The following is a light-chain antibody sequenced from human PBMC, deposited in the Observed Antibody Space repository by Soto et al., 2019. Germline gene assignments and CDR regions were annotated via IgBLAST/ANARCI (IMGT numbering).Light chain of an antibody. CDR3: EQYGSSPRT. CDR1: QSVSSIY. Sequence: PGERATLSCMASQSVSSIYFAWYQQKRGQAPRLLIYGVSSRATGIPDRFSGSGSGTDFTLTISRLEPEDSAVYYCEQYGSSPRTFGQGTKVDI. J-gene: IGKJ1*01. V-gene: IGKV3-20*01. CDR2: GVS.